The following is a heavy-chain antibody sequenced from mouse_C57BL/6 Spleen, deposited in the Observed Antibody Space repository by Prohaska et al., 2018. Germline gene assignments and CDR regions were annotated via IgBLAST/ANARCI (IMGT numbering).Heavy chain of an antibody. CDR3: ARTTVVSFDD. CDR2: INPDSSTI. D-gene: IGHD1-1*01. J-gene: IGHJ2*01. V-gene: IGHV4-1*01. CDR1: GIDFSRYW. Sequence: EVKLLQSGGGLVQPGGSLKLSCAASGIDFSRYWMSWVRRAPGKGLEWIGEINPDSSTINYAPSLKDKFIISRDNAKNTLYLQMSKVRSEDASLNYCARTTVVSFDDWGQGTTLTVSS.